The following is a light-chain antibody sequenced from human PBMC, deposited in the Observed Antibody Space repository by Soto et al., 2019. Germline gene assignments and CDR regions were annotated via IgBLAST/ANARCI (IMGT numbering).Light chain of an antibody. CDR3: AAWDDTLNGRV. V-gene: IGLV1-44*01. J-gene: IGLJ3*02. CDR2: SDN. Sequence: QSVLTQPPSASGTPGQRVTISCSGSSSNIGSNSVNWYHQVAGTAPKLLILSDNQRPSGVPDRFSGSKSGTSASLAISGLQSGDEADYHCAAWDDTLNGRVFGGGTKVTVL. CDR1: SSNIGSNS.